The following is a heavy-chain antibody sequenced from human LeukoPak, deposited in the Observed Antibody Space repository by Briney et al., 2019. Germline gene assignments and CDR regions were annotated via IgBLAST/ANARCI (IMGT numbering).Heavy chain of an antibody. CDR1: GFTFSSYS. CDR2: ISSSSSYI. Sequence: GGSLRLSCAASGFTFSSYSMNWVRQAPGKGLEWVSSISSSSSYIYYADSVKGRFTISRDNAKNSLYLQMNSLRAEDTAVYYCARELRGQWGAFDIWGQGTMVTVSS. V-gene: IGHV3-21*01. CDR3: ARELRGQWGAFDI. J-gene: IGHJ3*02. D-gene: IGHD2-8*01.